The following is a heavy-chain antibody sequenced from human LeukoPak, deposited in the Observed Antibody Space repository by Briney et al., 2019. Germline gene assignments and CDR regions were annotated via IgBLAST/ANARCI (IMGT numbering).Heavy chain of an antibody. CDR3: ARLDYYRYDY. CDR1: DASISSTY. J-gene: IGHJ4*02. D-gene: IGHD3-22*01. Sequence: SETLSLTCSVSDASISSTYWSWIRQPPGKGLEWIAYIYYTGSINYNPSLKSRATISLDMSKNQFSLKVTSVTAADTAVYYCARLDYYRYDYWGQGTLVTVSS. V-gene: IGHV4-59*01. CDR2: IYYTGSI.